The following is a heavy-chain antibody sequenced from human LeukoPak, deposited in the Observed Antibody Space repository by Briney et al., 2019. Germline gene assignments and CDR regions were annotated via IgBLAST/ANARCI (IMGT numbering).Heavy chain of an antibody. V-gene: IGHV3-23*01. Sequence: GRSLRLSCAASGFTFSSYGMHWVRQAPGRGLVWVSSIGASGDSIYYTDSVKGRFTISRDNSKNTLYLQMSSLRVEDTAVYYCAKIPDVSDYWGQGTLVTVSS. J-gene: IGHJ4*02. CDR3: AKIPDVSDY. CDR2: IGASGDSI. CDR1: GFTFSSYG.